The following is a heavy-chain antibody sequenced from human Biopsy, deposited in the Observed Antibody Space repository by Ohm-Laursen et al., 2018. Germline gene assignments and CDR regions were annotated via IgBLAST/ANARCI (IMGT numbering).Heavy chain of an antibody. D-gene: IGHD3-10*01. J-gene: IGHJ4*02. CDR1: GLSFSTYG. V-gene: IGHV3-23*01. Sequence: SLRLSCAAPGLSFSTYGMHWVRQAPGKGLEWVSTASATGAATYYADSVKGRFIISRDNSKNTLYLQMDILRADDSAIYYCARQFASGRFYFDYWGQGTRVTVSS. CDR3: ARQFASGRFYFDY. CDR2: ASATGAAT.